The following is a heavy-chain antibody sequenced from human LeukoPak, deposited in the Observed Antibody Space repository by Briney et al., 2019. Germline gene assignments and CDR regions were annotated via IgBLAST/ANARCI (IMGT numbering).Heavy chain of an antibody. D-gene: IGHD2-2*01. Sequence: SETLSLTCAVYGVSLKGHYWSWIRQPPGKGLEWIGEGSESGGTKFNPSLKSRVTISADTSKNQFSLKLNSVTAADTAVYYCAKPRYCSSTSCPRFDYWGQGTLVTVSS. V-gene: IGHV4-34*01. CDR3: AKPRYCSSTSCPRFDY. J-gene: IGHJ4*02. CDR2: GSESGGT. CDR1: GVSLKGHY.